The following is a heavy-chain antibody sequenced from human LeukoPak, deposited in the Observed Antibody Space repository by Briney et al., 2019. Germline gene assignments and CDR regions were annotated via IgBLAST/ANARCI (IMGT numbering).Heavy chain of an antibody. CDR3: ARVITNHYYDSSGYYHRAYYYYGMDV. CDR1: GFTFSSYG. V-gene: IGHV3-33*01. J-gene: IGHJ6*02. Sequence: GGSLRLPCAASGFTFSSYGMHWVRQAPGKGLEWVAVIWYDGSNKYYADSVKGRFTISRDNSKNTLYLQMNSLRAEDTAVYYCARVITNHYYDSSGYYHRAYYYYGMDVWGQGTTVTVSS. CDR2: IWYDGSNK. D-gene: IGHD3-22*01.